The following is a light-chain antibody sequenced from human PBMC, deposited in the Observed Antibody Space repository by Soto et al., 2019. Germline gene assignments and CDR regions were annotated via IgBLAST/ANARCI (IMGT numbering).Light chain of an antibody. CDR3: QQYNNWPWT. CDR2: GAS. V-gene: IGKV3-15*01. Sequence: EIVMTQSPATLSVSPGERATLSCRASQSVSSNSAWYQQKPGQVPRLLIYGASTRATGIPARFSGSGSETEFTLTISSLQSEDSAVYYCQQYNNWPWTFGQGTKVEIK. J-gene: IGKJ1*01. CDR1: QSVSSN.